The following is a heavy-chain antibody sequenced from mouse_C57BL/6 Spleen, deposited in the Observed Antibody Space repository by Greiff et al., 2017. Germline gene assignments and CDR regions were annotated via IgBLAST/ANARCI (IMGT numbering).Heavy chain of an antibody. J-gene: IGHJ4*01. D-gene: IGHD1-1*01. V-gene: IGHV1-7*01. CDR2: INPSSGYT. CDR1: GYTFTSYW. Sequence: VQLQQSGAELAKPGASVKLSCKASGYTFTSYWMPWVKQRPGQGLEWIGYINPSSGYTKYNQKFKDKATLPADKSSSTAYMQLSSLTYEDSAVYYCARRGYYGSSDYAMDYWGQGTSVTVSS. CDR3: ARRGYYGSSDYAMDY.